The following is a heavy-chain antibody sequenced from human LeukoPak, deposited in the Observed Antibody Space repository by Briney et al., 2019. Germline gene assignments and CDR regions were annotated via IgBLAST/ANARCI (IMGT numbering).Heavy chain of an antibody. V-gene: IGHV5-51*01. CDR1: GYSFTSYW. CDR3: ARVYCGGDCYPNSPFDY. D-gene: IGHD2-21*02. CDR2: IYPGDSDT. Sequence: GESQKISCKGSGYSFTSYWIGWVRQMPGKGLEWMGIIYPGDSDTRYSPSFQGQVTISADKSISTAYLQWSSLKASDTAMYYCARVYCGGDCYPNSPFDYWGQGTLVTVSS. J-gene: IGHJ4*02.